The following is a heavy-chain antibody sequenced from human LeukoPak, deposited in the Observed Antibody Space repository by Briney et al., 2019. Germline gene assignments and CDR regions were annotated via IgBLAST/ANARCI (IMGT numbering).Heavy chain of an antibody. CDR1: GGSFSGYY. D-gene: IGHD3-22*01. Sequence: SETLSLTCAVYGGSFSGYYWSWIRQPPGKGLEWIGEINHSGSTNYNPSLKSRVTISVDTSKNQFSLKLSSVTAADTAVYYCARPSLGGYYDYWGQGTLVTVSS. CDR2: INHSGST. J-gene: IGHJ4*02. V-gene: IGHV4-34*01. CDR3: ARPSLGGYYDY.